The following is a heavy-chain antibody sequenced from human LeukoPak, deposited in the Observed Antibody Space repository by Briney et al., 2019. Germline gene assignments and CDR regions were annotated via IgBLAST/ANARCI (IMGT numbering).Heavy chain of an antibody. D-gene: IGHD4-23*01. CDR1: GFTFSGYW. CDR2: IKQDGSEK. V-gene: IGHV3-7*04. CDR3: ARAVGNSGNDY. Sequence: PGGSLRLSCAAPGFTFSGYWMNWVRQAPGKGLEWVANIKQDGSEKYYVDSVRGRFTISRDNAKNSLYLQMSGLRAEDTAVYYCARAVGNSGNDYWGQGTLVTVSS. J-gene: IGHJ4*02.